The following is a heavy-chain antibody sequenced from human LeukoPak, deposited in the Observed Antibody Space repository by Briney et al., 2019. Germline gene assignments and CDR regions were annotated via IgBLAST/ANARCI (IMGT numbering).Heavy chain of an antibody. Sequence: GGSLRLSCAASGLTFSDHNMDWVRQAPGKGLEWVGRTKNKVNSYTTEYAASVKGRFTISRDDSEKSVYLQMNSLRTEDTAVYYCASSIAARLGIYYMDVWGKGTTVTVSS. CDR3: ASSIAARLGIYYMDV. CDR1: GLTFSDHN. CDR2: TKNKVNSYTT. V-gene: IGHV3-72*01. J-gene: IGHJ6*03. D-gene: IGHD6-6*01.